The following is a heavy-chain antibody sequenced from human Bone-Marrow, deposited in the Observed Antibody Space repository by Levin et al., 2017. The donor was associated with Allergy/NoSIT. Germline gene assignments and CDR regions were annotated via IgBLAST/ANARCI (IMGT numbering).Heavy chain of an antibody. Sequence: KRSGPTLVKPTETLALNCTFSGFSLSTSGGGVGWIRQSPGQALEWLAIIYWDDDRRYNPSLRVRLTITKDISNNKVVLIMTNMDPADTATYYCAHILITFGGVLRTDAFDMWGQGTLVTVSS. D-gene: IGHD3-16*01. CDR2: IYWDDDR. CDR1: GFSLSTSGGG. V-gene: IGHV2-5*02. CDR3: AHILITFGGVLRTDAFDM. J-gene: IGHJ3*02.